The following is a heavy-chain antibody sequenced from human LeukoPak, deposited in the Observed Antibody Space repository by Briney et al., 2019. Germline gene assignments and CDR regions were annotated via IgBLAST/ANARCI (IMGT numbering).Heavy chain of an antibody. J-gene: IGHJ4*02. CDR1: GFTFSSSW. V-gene: IGHV3-7*01. CDR2: IKQDGSEE. CDR3: AKGQELDY. Sequence: GGSLRLSCAASGFTFSSSWMSWVRQAPGKGLEWVANIKQDGSEEYYVDSVEGRFTISRDNSKNTLYLQMNSLRAEDTAVYYCAKGQELDYWGQGTLVTVSS.